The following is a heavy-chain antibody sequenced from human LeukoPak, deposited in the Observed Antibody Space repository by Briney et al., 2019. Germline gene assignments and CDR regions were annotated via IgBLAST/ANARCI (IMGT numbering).Heavy chain of an antibody. V-gene: IGHV3-30*18. CDR3: AKDLLSGVSDY. CDR2: ISYDGSNK. CDR1: GFTFSSYG. J-gene: IGHJ4*02. Sequence: HPGRSLRLSCAASGFTFSSYGMHWVRQAPGKGLEWVAVISYDGSNKYYADSVKGRFTISRDNSKNTLYLQMNSLRAEDTAVYYCAKDLLSGVSDYWGQGTLVTVSS. D-gene: IGHD3-10*01.